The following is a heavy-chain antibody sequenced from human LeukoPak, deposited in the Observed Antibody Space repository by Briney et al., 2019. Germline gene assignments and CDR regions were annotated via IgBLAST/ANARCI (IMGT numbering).Heavy chain of an antibody. V-gene: IGHV6-1*01. J-gene: IGHJ4*02. Sequence: SQTLSLTCAISGDSVSTNSAAWNWIRQSPSRGLQWLGRTYYRSNWYNDYAVSVRSRITINPDTSKNHFSLQLNSVTPEDTAVYYCARGGIGYCTSSSCYFDSWGQGTLVTVSP. D-gene: IGHD2-2*01. CDR2: TYYRSNWYN. CDR3: ARGGIGYCTSSSCYFDS. CDR1: GDSVSTNSAA.